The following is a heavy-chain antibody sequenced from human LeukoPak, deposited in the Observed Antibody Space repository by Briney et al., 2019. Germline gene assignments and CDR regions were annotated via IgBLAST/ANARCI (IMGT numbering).Heavy chain of an antibody. CDR1: GGSISSSSYY. J-gene: IGHJ4*02. D-gene: IGHD6-13*01. Sequence: SETLSLTCTVSGGSISSSSYYWGWIRQPPGKGLEWIGSIYYSGSTYYNPSLKSRVTISVDTSKNQFSLKLSSVTAADTAVYYCARDFHPIAAAGTPSDYWGQGTLVTVSS. CDR3: ARDFHPIAAAGTPSDY. CDR2: IYYSGST. V-gene: IGHV4-39*07.